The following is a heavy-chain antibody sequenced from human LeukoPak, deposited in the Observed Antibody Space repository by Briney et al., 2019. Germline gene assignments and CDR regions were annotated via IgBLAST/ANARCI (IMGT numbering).Heavy chain of an antibody. V-gene: IGHV4-34*01. Sequence: SETLSLTCAVYGGSFSGYYWSWIRQPPGKGLEWIGEINHSGSTNYNPSLKSRVTISVDTSKNQFSLKLSSVTAADTAVYYCARAPFSLTGWAQTQHYYYYGMDVWGQGTTVTVSS. CDR1: GGSFSGYY. J-gene: IGHJ6*02. CDR3: ARAPFSLTGWAQTQHYYYYGMDV. CDR2: INHSGST. D-gene: IGHD3-9*01.